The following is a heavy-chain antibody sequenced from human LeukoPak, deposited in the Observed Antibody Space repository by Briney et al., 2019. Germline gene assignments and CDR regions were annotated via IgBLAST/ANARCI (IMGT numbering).Heavy chain of an antibody. J-gene: IGHJ4*02. Sequence: PGGSLRLSCAASGFTFSSYAMSWVRQAPGKGLKWVSTISSSGGSTYYRDSVKGRFTISRDNSKNTLYLQMNSLRAEDTAIYYCAKGKRGTSEDFNYWGQGTLVTVSS. CDR3: AKGKRGTSEDFNY. D-gene: IGHD1-26*01. CDR1: GFTFSSYA. V-gene: IGHV3-23*01. CDR2: ISSSGGST.